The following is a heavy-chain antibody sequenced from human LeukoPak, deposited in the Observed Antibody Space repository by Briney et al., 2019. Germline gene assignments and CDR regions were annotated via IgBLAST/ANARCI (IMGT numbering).Heavy chain of an antibody. J-gene: IGHJ4*02. Sequence: GGSRRPSCAASGFTFSSYAMSWVRQAPGKGREWVSTISGSGSCASTYYADSAKGRFTISRDNSKDTLYLKMNRLRAKDTAVYYCAKLLAVTNSYYFNYWGQGTLVTVSS. D-gene: IGHD6-19*01. CDR1: GFTFSSYA. CDR3: AKLLAVTNSYYFNY. V-gene: IGHV3-23*01. CDR2: ISGSGSCAST.